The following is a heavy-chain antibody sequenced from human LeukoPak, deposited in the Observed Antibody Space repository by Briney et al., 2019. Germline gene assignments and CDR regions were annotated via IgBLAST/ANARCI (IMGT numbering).Heavy chain of an antibody. D-gene: IGHD3-22*01. CDR1: GYTFTGYY. CDR2: INPNSGGT. J-gene: IGHJ6*03. V-gene: IGHV1-2*02. CDR3: AREGDSSGYHYYYYMDV. Sequence: ASVKVSCKASGYTFTGYYMHWVRQAPGQGLEWMGWINPNSGGTNYAQKFQGRVTMTRDTSISTAYMELSRLRSDDTAVYYCAREGDSSGYHYYYYMDVWGKGTTVTVSS.